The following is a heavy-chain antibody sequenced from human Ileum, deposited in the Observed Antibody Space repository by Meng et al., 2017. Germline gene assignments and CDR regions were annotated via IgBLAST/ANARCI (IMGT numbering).Heavy chain of an antibody. V-gene: IGHV4-4*02. CDR2: IFHTGNT. CDR1: GGSLSSGNW. CDR3: VNYCSGGKCSPNEKTQH. Sequence: QMQLQESGPGLVKPSVTLSLTCGVSGGSLSSGNWWGWVRQPPGKGLEWIGEIFHTGNTNYNPSLQSRVSLSIDKSKNQFSLKVISVTAADTAVYYCVNYCSGGKCSPNEKTQHWGQGTLVTVSS. D-gene: IGHD2-15*01. J-gene: IGHJ1*01.